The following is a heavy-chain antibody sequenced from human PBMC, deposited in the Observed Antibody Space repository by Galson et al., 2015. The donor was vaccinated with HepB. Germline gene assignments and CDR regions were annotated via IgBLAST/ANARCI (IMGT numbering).Heavy chain of an antibody. V-gene: IGHV3-66*01. Sequence: SLRLSCAASGFTVSSNYMSWVRQAPGKGLEWVSVIYSGGSTYYADSVKGRFTISRDNSKNTLYLQMNSLRAEDTAVYYCARDRGGLWFLGHDAFDIWGQGTMVTVSS. CDR1: GFTVSSNY. D-gene: IGHD5-18*01. J-gene: IGHJ3*02. CDR3: ARDRGGLWFLGHDAFDI. CDR2: IYSGGST.